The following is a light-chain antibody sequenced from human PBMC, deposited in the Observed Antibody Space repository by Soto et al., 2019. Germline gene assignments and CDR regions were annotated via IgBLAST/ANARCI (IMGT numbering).Light chain of an antibody. V-gene: IGKV1-27*01. CDR3: QNYNSAPNT. Sequence: DIRMTQSPSSLSASVGDRVTITCRASQAISNYLAWYQQKPGQVPKLLIYDASTLQSGVQSRFSGSGSGTVFTLTISSLQPEDVATYYCQNYNSAPNTFSQGTRLEIK. J-gene: IGKJ2*01. CDR1: QAISNY. CDR2: DAS.